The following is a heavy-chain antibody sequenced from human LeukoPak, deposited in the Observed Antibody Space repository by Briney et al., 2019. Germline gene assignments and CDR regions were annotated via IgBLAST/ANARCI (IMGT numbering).Heavy chain of an antibody. CDR1: GGSISSSSYY. Sequence: PSETLSLTCTVSGGSISSSSYYWGWIRQPPGKGLERIGSIYYSGSTYYNPSLKSRVTISVDTSKNQFSLKLSSVTAADTAVYYCARQGVAALFDYWGQGTLVTVSS. CDR2: IYYSGST. V-gene: IGHV4-39*01. D-gene: IGHD6-19*01. CDR3: ARQGVAALFDY. J-gene: IGHJ4*02.